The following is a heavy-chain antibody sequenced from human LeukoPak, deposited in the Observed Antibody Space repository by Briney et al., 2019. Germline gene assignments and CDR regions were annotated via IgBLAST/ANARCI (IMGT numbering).Heavy chain of an antibody. D-gene: IGHD3-22*01. CDR3: ARAPSEVGGYYPEYFRH. V-gene: IGHV3-74*01. J-gene: IGHJ1*01. CDR1: GFTLSSYW. CDR2: IKSDGRT. Sequence: GGSLRLSCAASGFTLSSYWMHWVRQAPGKGLVWVSRIKSDGRTNYADSVKGRFTISRDNAKNTVSLQMNSLRAEDTGVYYCARAPSEVGGYYPEYFRHWGQGTLVTVSS.